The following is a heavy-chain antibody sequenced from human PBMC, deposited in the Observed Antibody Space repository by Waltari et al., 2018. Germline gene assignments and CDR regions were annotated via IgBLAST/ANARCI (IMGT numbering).Heavy chain of an antibody. Sequence: DVQLVESGGGLVQPGGSLRLSCASSGFTVSRTYMSWVRQGPGKGHEWVSMLYRAGTTNYADTVKGRFTFSRDNVKNTLYLQMTNLRPEDTAVYYCARDLILGHYYYGVDVWGQGTTVTVSS. CDR1: GFTVSRTY. V-gene: IGHV3-66*02. CDR3: ARDLILGHYYYGVDV. CDR2: LYRAGTT. J-gene: IGHJ6*02. D-gene: IGHD3-16*01.